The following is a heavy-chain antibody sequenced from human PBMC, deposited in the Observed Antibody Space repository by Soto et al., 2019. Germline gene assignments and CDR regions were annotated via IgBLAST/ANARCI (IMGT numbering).Heavy chain of an antibody. D-gene: IGHD4-17*01. J-gene: IGHJ5*02. Sequence: QLQLQESGSRLVKSSETLSLTCGVSGDTISTGGYSWAWIRQPPGEALEWIGHTYHSGNPDYNASLKSRVIISVDRSNNQFSLKPSAVTAAATAVYYGARETDGDYLGYFDPWGQGTLVTVSS. CDR3: ARETDGDYLGYFDP. V-gene: IGHV4-30-2*01. CDR1: GDTISTGGYS. CDR2: TYHSGNP.